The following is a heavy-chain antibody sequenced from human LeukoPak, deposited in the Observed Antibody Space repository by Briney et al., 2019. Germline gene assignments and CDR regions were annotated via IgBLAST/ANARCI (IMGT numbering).Heavy chain of an antibody. CDR2: IYYSGST. CDR3: ARRIAARPREYYFDY. Sequence: SETLSLTCTVSGGSISSYYWSWIRQPPGKGLEWIGYIYYSGSTNYNPSLKSRVTISVDTSKNQFSLKLNSVTAADTAVYYCARRIAARPREYYFDYWGQGTLVTVSS. J-gene: IGHJ4*02. V-gene: IGHV4-59*12. CDR1: GGSISSYY. D-gene: IGHD6-6*01.